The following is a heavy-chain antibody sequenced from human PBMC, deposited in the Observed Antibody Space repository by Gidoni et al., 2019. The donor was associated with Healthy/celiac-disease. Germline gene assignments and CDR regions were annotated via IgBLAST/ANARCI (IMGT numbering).Heavy chain of an antibody. D-gene: IGHD3-22*01. CDR1: GFTFSRYA. J-gene: IGHJ4*02. Sequence: EVQLLESGGGLVQPGGSLRRSCAASGFTFSRYAMSWVRQAPGKGLEWVSAISGSGGSTYYADSVKGRFTISRDNSKNKLYLQMNSLRAEDTAVYYCAKDLAGYYDSSGYPYKSNFDYWGQGTLVTVSS. CDR2: ISGSGGST. V-gene: IGHV3-23*01. CDR3: AKDLAGYYDSSGYPYKSNFDY.